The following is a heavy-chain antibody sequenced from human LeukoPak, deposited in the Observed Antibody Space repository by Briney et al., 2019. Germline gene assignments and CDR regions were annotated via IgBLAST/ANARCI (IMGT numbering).Heavy chain of an antibody. CDR3: ARAPSRYCSGGSCYPTLDY. D-gene: IGHD2-15*01. CDR1: GYTFTSYY. CDR2: INPSGGST. Sequence: GASVKVSCKASGYTFTSYYMHWVRQAPGQGLEWMGIINPSGGSTSYAQKFQGRVTMTRDTSTSTVYMELSSLRSEDTAVYYCARAPSRYCSGGSCYPTLDYWGQGTLVTVSS. J-gene: IGHJ4*02. V-gene: IGHV1-46*01.